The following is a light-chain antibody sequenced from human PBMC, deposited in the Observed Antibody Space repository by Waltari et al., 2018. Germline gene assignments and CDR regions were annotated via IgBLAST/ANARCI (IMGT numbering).Light chain of an antibody. Sequence: SYELTQPPSVSVSPGQTASITCSGDQLGDKYACWYKQKPGQSPVLVIYQDSKRPSGIPERFSGSNSGNTATLTISGTQAMDEADYYCQAWDSSTSWVFGGGTKLTVL. CDR3: QAWDSSTSWV. V-gene: IGLV3-1*01. CDR1: QLGDKY. J-gene: IGLJ3*02. CDR2: QDS.